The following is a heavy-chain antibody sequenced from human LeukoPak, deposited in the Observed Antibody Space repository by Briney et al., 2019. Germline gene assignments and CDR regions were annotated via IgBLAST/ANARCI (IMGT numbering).Heavy chain of an antibody. Sequence: PGGSLRLSCAASGFTFSSYSMNWVRQAPGKGLEWVSSISSSSSYIYYADSVKGRFTISRDNAKNSLYLQMNSLRAENTAVYYCAREGSAYSGSYYSPYYFDYWGQGTLVTVSP. CDR1: GFTFSSYS. J-gene: IGHJ4*02. CDR3: AREGSAYSGSYYSPYYFDY. D-gene: IGHD1-26*01. V-gene: IGHV3-21*01. CDR2: ISSSSSYI.